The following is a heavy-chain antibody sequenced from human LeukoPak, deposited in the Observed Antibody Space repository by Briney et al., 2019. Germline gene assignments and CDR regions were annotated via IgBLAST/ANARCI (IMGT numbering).Heavy chain of an antibody. V-gene: IGHV3-48*03. CDR2: ISSSGSTI. Sequence: GGSLRLSCAASGFTFSSYEMNWVRQAPGKGLEWVSYISSSGSTIYYADSVKGRFTISRDNAKNSLYPQMNSLRAEDTAVYYCARAYSSSFSPWAYYYMDVWGKGTTVTVSS. CDR1: GFTFSSYE. D-gene: IGHD6-6*01. CDR3: ARAYSSSFSPWAYYYMDV. J-gene: IGHJ6*03.